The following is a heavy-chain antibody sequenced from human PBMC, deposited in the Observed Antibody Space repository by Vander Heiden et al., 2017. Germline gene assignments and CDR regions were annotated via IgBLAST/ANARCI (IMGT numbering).Heavy chain of an antibody. CDR3: AKDDWVVVPAAPGGYYYYYGMDV. CDR1: GFTFSSYG. Sequence: QVQLVEPGGGVVQPGRSLRLSCAASGFTFSSYGMHWVRQAPGKGLEWVAVISYDGSNKYYADSVKGRFTISRDNSKNTLYLQMNSLRAEDTAVYYCAKDDWVVVPAAPGGYYYYYGMDVWGQGTTVTASS. CDR2: ISYDGSNK. D-gene: IGHD2-2*01. V-gene: IGHV3-30*18. J-gene: IGHJ6*02.